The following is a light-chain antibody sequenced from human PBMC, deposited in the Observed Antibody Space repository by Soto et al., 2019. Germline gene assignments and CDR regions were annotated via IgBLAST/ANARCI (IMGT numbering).Light chain of an antibody. V-gene: IGLV2-23*01. CDR1: SSDIGTYNV. CDR2: EAT. Sequence: QSVLTQPASVSGSPGQAITISCTGTSSDIGTYNVVSWYQQHPGKAPKVMIYEATKRPSGVSNRFSGSKSGNTASLTISGLQAEDEADYYCSSYAGSSTYVFGTGTKVTVL. J-gene: IGLJ1*01. CDR3: SSYAGSSTYV.